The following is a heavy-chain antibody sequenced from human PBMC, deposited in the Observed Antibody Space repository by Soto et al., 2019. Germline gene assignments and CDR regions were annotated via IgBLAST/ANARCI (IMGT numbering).Heavy chain of an antibody. CDR2: IYYSGST. CDR1: GGSISSGGYY. V-gene: IGHV4-31*03. CDR3: ARSTTYYYDSSGWRAAFDI. D-gene: IGHD3-22*01. Sequence: SETLSLTCTVSGGSISSGGYYWSWIRQHPGKGLEWIGYIYYSGSTYYNPSLKSRVTISVDTSKNQFSLKLSSVTAADTAVYYCARSTTYYYDSSGWRAAFDIWGQGTMVTVSS. J-gene: IGHJ3*02.